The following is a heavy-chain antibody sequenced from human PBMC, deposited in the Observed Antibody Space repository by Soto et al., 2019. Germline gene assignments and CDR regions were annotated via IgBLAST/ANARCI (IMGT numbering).Heavy chain of an antibody. CDR3: AKYEGVGGTLGLFAY. V-gene: IGHV3-30*18. CDR1: GFDFTYYA. Sequence: QVQLVESGGGAVQPGESLRLSCVASGFDFTYYAMHWVRQAPGKGLESVAVMSSDGSKVHHTDSVKGRFTISRDNSKNTLYLQMNSLRKEDTAVYFCAKYEGVGGTLGLFAYWGQGTLVSVSS. D-gene: IGHD1-26*01. CDR2: MSSDGSKV. J-gene: IGHJ4*02.